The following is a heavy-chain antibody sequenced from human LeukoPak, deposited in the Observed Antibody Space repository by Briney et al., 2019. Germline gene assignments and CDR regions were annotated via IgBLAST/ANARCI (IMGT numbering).Heavy chain of an antibody. V-gene: IGHV3-30-3*01. J-gene: IGHJ4*02. D-gene: IGHD1-26*01. CDR1: GFTFSSYA. CDR2: ISYDGSNK. CDR3: ARDWPYSGSYGDLGFDY. Sequence: PGRSLRLSCAASGFTFSSYAMHWVRQAPGKGLEWVAVISYDGSNKYYADSVKGRFTTSRDNSKNTLYLQMNSLRAEDTAVYYCARDWPYSGSYGDLGFDYWGQGTLVTVSS.